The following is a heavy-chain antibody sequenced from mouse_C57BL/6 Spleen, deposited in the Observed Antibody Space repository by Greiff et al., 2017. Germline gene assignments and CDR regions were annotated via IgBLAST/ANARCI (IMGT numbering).Heavy chain of an antibody. J-gene: IGHJ1*03. D-gene: IGHD1-1*01. CDR2: IYPSDSET. CDR1: GYTFTSYW. V-gene: IGHV1-61*01. Sequence: QVQLQQSGAELVRPGSSVKLSCKASGYTFTSYWMDWVKQRPGQGLEWIGNIYPSDSETHYNQKFKDKATLTVDKSSSTAYMQRSSLTSEDSAVYYCARNYGSSYWYFDVWGTGTTVTVSS. CDR3: ARNYGSSYWYFDV.